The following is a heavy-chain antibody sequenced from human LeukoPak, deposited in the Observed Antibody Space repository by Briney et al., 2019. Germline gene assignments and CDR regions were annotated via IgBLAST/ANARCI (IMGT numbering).Heavy chain of an antibody. CDR2: ISGSGGST. Sequence: PGGSLRLSCAASGFTFSSYAMSWVRQAPGKGLEWVSAISGSGGSTYYADSVKGRSTISRDNSKNTLYLQMNSLRAEDTAVYYCAKVGVAGNHFDYWGQGTLVTVSS. CDR1: GFTFSSYA. CDR3: AKVGVAGNHFDY. D-gene: IGHD6-19*01. V-gene: IGHV3-23*01. J-gene: IGHJ4*02.